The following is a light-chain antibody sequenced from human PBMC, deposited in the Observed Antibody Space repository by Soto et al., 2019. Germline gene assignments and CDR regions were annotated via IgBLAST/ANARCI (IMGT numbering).Light chain of an antibody. J-gene: IGKJ1*01. V-gene: IGKV3-20*01. CDR1: QSVSNNY. CDR3: QQYGSSGT. CDR2: GAS. Sequence: EIVLTQYPATLSLSPGETATLSCRASQSVSNNYLAWYQQKPGQAPRLLIYGASNRATGIPDRFSGSGSGTDFTLTISRLEPEDFAVYYCQQYGSSGTFGQGTKVDI.